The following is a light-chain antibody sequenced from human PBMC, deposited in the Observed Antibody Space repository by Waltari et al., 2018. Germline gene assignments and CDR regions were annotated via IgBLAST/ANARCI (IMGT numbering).Light chain of an antibody. Sequence: SNELTQPPSVSVSPGQTARITCSGAALPKPYAYWFQQKPGQAPLMLIYKDNERPSGIPERFSASSSGTTVTLTISGVQAEDEADYYCQSAANSVTFDVVFGGGTKLTVL. V-gene: IGLV3-25*03. CDR1: ALPKPY. J-gene: IGLJ2*01. CDR2: KDN. CDR3: QSAANSVTFDVV.